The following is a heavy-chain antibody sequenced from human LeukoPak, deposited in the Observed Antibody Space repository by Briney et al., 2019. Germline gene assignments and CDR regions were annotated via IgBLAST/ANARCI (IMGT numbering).Heavy chain of an antibody. V-gene: IGHV4-38-2*02. CDR1: GYSISNGYQ. Sequence: PSETLSLTCDVSGYSISNGYQWALIRQSPGRGLEWIGTIFHDGGALYNPSLGSRVVISIDTSKNQFSLRLRSVTVADTAVYYCARDPRWLTPDCTSTSCYENYFDPWGRGTLVTVSS. D-gene: IGHD2-2*01. CDR2: IFHDGGA. J-gene: IGHJ5*02. CDR3: ARDPRWLTPDCTSTSCYENYFDP.